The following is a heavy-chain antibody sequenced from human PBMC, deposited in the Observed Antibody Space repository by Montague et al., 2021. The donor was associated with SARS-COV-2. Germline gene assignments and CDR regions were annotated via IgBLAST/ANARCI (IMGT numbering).Heavy chain of an antibody. V-gene: IGHV4-34*01. CDR3: ARGADYGFWCGWLKYKWFDP. J-gene: IGHJ5*02. D-gene: IGHD3/OR15-3a*01. CDR2: VNHCGSS. Sequence: SETLSLTCAVYGGSLSGYYCSWIRQTPAKGLERIGEVNHCGSSNYNPSLSRRLPISVATSTKQFSLYLNSMTVADTAVYYCARGADYGFWCGWLKYKWFDPWGQGTPVTVSS. CDR1: GGSLSGYY.